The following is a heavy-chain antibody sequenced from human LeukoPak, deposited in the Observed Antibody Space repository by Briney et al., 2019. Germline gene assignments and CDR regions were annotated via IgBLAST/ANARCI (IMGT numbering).Heavy chain of an antibody. CDR1: GGSITSYY. V-gene: IGHV4-59*12. CDR2: IHYTGST. CDR3: ARDMGTLLWFGDTLGYYGMDV. Sequence: SETLSLTCTVSGGSITSYYWNWIRQPPGKGLEWIGRIHYTGSTSYNPSLKSRVTISVDTSKNHFSLKLSSVTAADTAVYYCARDMGTLLWFGDTLGYYGMDVWGQGTTVTVSS. D-gene: IGHD3-10*01. J-gene: IGHJ6*02.